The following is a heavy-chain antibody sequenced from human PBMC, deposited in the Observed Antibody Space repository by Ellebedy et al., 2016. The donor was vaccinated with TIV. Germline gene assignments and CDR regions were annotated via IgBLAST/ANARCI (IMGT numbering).Heavy chain of an antibody. V-gene: IGHV5-51*01. J-gene: IGHJ4*02. Sequence: GESLKIPXKGSGYSFTSYWIGWVRQMPGKGLEWMGIIYPGDSDTRYSPSFQGQVTISADKSISTAYLQWSSLKASDTAMYYCARQGAHYNTPGYFDYWGQGTLVTVSS. CDR3: ARQGAHYNTPGYFDY. D-gene: IGHD5-24*01. CDR1: GYSFTSYW. CDR2: IYPGDSDT.